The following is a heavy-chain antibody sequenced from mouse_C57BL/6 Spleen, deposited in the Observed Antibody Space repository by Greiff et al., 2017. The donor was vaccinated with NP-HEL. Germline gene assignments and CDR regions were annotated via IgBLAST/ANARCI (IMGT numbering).Heavy chain of an antibody. D-gene: IGHD1-1*01. CDR2: ISNGGGST. Sequence: EVKLVESGGGLVQPGGSLKLSCAASGFTFSDYYMYWVRQTPEKRLEWVAYISNGGGSTYYPDTVKGRFTISRDNAKNTLYLQMSRLKSEDTAMYYCARHDTTVVEGSYAMDYWGQGTSVTVSS. CDR3: ARHDTTVVEGSYAMDY. CDR1: GFTFSDYY. J-gene: IGHJ4*01. V-gene: IGHV5-12*01.